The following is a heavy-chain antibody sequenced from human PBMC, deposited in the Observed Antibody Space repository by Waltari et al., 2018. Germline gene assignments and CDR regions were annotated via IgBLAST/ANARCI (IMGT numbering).Heavy chain of an antibody. D-gene: IGHD3-3*01. Sequence: QVQLQQWGAGLLKPSETLSLPCAVYGGPFSGYYWSWIRQPPGKGLEWIGEINHSGSTNDNPSLKCRVTISVDTSKNQFSLKLSSVTAADTAVYYCARVRYYDFWSGYYPYVMDVWGQGTTVTVSS. CDR1: GGPFSGYY. CDR2: INHSGST. CDR3: ARVRYYDFWSGYYPYVMDV. V-gene: IGHV4-34*01. J-gene: IGHJ6*02.